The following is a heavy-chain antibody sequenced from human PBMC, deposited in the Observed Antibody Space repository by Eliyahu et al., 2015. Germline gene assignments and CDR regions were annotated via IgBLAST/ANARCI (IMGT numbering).Heavy chain of an antibody. CDR1: TFSSYG. Sequence: TFSSYGMHWVRQAPGKGLEWVAVISYDGSNKYYADSVKGRFTISRDNSKNTLYLQMNSLRAEDTAVYYCAKDNVYDMSPYYYYYMDVXGKGTTVTVSS. D-gene: IGHD3-22*01. J-gene: IGHJ6*03. V-gene: IGHV3-30*18. CDR3: AKDNVYDMSPYYYYYMDV. CDR2: ISYDGSNK.